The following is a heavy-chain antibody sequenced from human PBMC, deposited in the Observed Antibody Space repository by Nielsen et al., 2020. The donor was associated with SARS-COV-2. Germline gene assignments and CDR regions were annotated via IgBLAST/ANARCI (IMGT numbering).Heavy chain of an antibody. CDR1: GFTVNRNY. CDR3: ARGVELPHQPPAMDV. Sequence: GESLKISCAASGFTVNRNYMSWVRQAPGRGLEWLSLMYAGASTFYADSVKGRFTISRHNAENTVYLQMNSLRTDDTAVYFCARGVELPHQPPAMDVWGQGTTVTVS. V-gene: IGHV3-53*04. D-gene: IGHD2-15*01. CDR2: MYAGAST. J-gene: IGHJ6*02.